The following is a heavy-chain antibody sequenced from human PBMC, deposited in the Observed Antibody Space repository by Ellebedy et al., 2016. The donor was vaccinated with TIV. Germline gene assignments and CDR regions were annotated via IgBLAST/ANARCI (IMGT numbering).Heavy chain of an antibody. CDR1: GFTFDDYG. CDR2: INWNGGST. CDR3: ARDRSYSYGSDY. D-gene: IGHD5-18*01. V-gene: IGHV3-20*04. Sequence: GESLKISXAASGFTFDDYGMSWVRQAPGKGLEWVSDINWNGGSTGYADSVKGRFTISRDNAKNSLYLQMNSLRAEDTAVYYCARDRSYSYGSDYWGQGTLVTVSS. J-gene: IGHJ4*02.